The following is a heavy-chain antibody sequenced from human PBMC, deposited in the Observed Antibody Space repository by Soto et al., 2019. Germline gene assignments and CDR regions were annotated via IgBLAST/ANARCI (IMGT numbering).Heavy chain of an antibody. J-gene: IGHJ4*02. D-gene: IGHD5-18*01. Sequence: EVQLVESGGGLIQPGGSLRLSCAASGFTVRSTYMSWVRQAPGEGLEWVSVTYSGGSTYYADSVKGRFTISRDNSKNTLYLQMNSLRAEDTAVYYCARSGYSYGPFDYWGQGTLVTVSS. CDR1: GFTVRSTY. V-gene: IGHV3-53*01. CDR2: TYSGGST. CDR3: ARSGYSYGPFDY.